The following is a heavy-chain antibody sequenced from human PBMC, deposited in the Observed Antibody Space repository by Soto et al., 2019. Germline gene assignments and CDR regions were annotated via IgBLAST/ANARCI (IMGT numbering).Heavy chain of an antibody. Sequence: GGSLRLSCAASGFTFSSYAMHWVRQAPGKGLEWVAVISYDGSNKYYADSVKGRFTISRDNSKNTLYLQMNSLRAEDTAVYYCARAPLGGYFDYWGQGTLVTVSS. CDR1: GFTFSSYA. D-gene: IGHD2-15*01. J-gene: IGHJ4*02. V-gene: IGHV3-30-3*01. CDR2: ISYDGSNK. CDR3: ARAPLGGYFDY.